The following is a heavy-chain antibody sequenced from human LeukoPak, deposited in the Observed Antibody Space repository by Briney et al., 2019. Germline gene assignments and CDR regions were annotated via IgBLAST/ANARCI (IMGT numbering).Heavy chain of an antibody. CDR1: GFTFRSHW. CDR2: VNIDGGSP. CDR3: VRGHPTFGGTLDI. Sequence: PGGSLRLSCASSGFTFRSHWMHWVRQAPGKGLVWVSRVNIDGGSPTHADSVKGRFTISRDNARSTLYLQMNSLRAEDTAVYYCVRGHPTFGGTLDIWGQGTMVTVSP. V-gene: IGHV3-74*01. J-gene: IGHJ3*02. D-gene: IGHD3-16*01.